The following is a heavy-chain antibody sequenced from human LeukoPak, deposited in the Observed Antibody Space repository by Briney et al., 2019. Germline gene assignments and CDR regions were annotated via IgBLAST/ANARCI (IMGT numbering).Heavy chain of an antibody. D-gene: IGHD2-2*01. CDR2: IYSGGST. J-gene: IGHJ3*02. Sequence: GGSLRLSCAASGLTVSSNYMSWVRQAPGKGLEWVSVIYSGGSTYYADSVKGRFTISRHNSKNTLYLQMDSLRAEDTAVYYCARDCSSTSCPSAFDIWGQGTMVTVSS. CDR3: ARDCSSTSCPSAFDI. V-gene: IGHV3-53*04. CDR1: GLTVSSNY.